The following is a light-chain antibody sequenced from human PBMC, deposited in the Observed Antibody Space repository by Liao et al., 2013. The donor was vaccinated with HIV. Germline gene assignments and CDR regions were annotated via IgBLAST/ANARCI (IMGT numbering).Light chain of an antibody. CDR1: NIGGKS. CDR2: HAS. V-gene: IGLV3-21*01. J-gene: IGLJ1*01. CDR3: QLWDSSSDHPYV. Sequence: SYVLTQAPSVSVAPGKTARITCGGINIGGKSVHWYQLKPGQAPVLLIYHASDRPSGIPERFSGSNSGNTATLTISRVEPGDEADYYCQLWDSSSDHPYVFGTGTQVTVL.